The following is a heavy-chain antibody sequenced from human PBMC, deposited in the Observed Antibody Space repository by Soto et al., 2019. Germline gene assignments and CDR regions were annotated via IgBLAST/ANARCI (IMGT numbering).Heavy chain of an antibody. D-gene: IGHD2-2*02. J-gene: IGHJ3*02. Sequence: SLRLSCAASGFTVSSNYMSWVRQAPGKGLEWVSVIYSGGSTYYAESVKGRFTISRDNSKNTLYLQMNSLRAEDTAVYYCAKDRAYCSSTSCYTAFDIWGQGTMVTVSS. V-gene: IGHV3-53*01. CDR2: IYSGGST. CDR1: GFTVSSNY. CDR3: AKDRAYCSSTSCYTAFDI.